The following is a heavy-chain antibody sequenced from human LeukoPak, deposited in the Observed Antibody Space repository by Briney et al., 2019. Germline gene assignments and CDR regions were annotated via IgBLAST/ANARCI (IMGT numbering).Heavy chain of an antibody. D-gene: IGHD3-3*01. Sequence: PGGSLRLSCAASGFTFSSYAMSWVRQAPGKGLEWVSAISGSGGSTYYADSVKGRFTISRDNSKNTLYLQMNSLRAEDTAVYYCAKGSISSVGLRFLEWLSGDAFDIWGQGTMVTVSS. J-gene: IGHJ3*02. CDR2: ISGSGGST. V-gene: IGHV3-23*01. CDR3: AKGSISSVGLRFLEWLSGDAFDI. CDR1: GFTFSSYA.